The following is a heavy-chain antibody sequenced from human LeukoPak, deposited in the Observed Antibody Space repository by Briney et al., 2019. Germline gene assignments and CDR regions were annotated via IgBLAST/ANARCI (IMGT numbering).Heavy chain of an antibody. V-gene: IGHV3-72*01. J-gene: IGHJ1*01. CDR3: ARVGLSSGWYPYPEYFQH. D-gene: IGHD6-19*01. CDR1: GFTFSDHY. CDR2: TRNKANSYTT. Sequence: GGSLRLSCAASGFTFSDHYMDWVRQAPGKGLEWVGRTRNKANSYTTEYAASEKGRFTISRDDSKNSLYLQMNSLKTEDTAVYYCARVGLSSGWYPYPEYFQHWGQGTLVTVSS.